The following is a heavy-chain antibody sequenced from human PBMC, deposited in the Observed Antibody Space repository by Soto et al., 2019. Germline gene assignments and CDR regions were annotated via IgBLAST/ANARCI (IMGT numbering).Heavy chain of an antibody. CDR1: GGSISSGDYY. D-gene: IGHD2-2*01. CDR2: IYYSGST. Sequence: QVQLQESGPGLVKPSQTLSLTCTVSGGSISSGDYYWSWIRQPPGKGLEWIGYIYYSGSTYYNPYLKSRVTISVDTSKNQFSLKLSSVTAADTAVYYCARGLGYCISTSCYWFDPWGQGTLVTVSS. CDR3: ARGLGYCISTSCYWFDP. V-gene: IGHV4-30-4*01. J-gene: IGHJ5*02.